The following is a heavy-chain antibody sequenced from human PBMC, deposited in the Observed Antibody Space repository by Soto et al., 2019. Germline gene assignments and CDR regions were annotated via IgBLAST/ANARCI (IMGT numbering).Heavy chain of an antibody. CDR2: IDPSDSYT. Sequence: EVQLVQSGAEVKKPGESLRISCKGSGYSFTSYWISWVRQMPGKGLEWMGRIDPSDSYTNYSPSFQGHVTISADKSISTAYLQWSSLKASDTAMYYCARQPLDYSNYYYYGMDVWGQGTTVTVSS. D-gene: IGHD4-4*01. J-gene: IGHJ6*02. V-gene: IGHV5-10-1*03. CDR3: ARQPLDYSNYYYYGMDV. CDR1: GYSFTSYW.